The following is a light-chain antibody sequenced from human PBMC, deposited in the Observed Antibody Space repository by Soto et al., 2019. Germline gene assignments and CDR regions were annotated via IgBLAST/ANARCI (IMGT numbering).Light chain of an antibody. J-gene: IGLJ1*01. CDR2: EVR. V-gene: IGLV2-14*01. CDR1: SSDVGGYNH. CDR3: SSYTSSSTRL. Sequence: QSALTQPASVSGSPGQSITISCTGSSSDVGGYNHVSWYQQHPGKAPKLMIYEVRNRPSGVSNRFSGSKSGNTASLTISGLQAEDEADYYCSSYTSSSTRLFGTGTKVTVL.